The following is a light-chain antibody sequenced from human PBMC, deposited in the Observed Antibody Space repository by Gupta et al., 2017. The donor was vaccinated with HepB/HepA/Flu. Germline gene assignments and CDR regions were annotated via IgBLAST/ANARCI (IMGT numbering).Light chain of an antibody. Sequence: NFMLTQPHSVSESPGKSVTISCTRSSGNIASAYVQWYQQRPGSAPTNVIYENDQRPSGVPDRFSASIDSSSNSASLSISGLKTEDEADYYCQYYDDVVVFGGGTKLTVL. CDR2: END. J-gene: IGLJ2*01. CDR3: QYYDDVVV. CDR1: SGNIASAY. V-gene: IGLV6-57*03.